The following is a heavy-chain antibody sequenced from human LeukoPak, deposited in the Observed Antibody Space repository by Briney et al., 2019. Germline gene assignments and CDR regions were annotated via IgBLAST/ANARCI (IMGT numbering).Heavy chain of an antibody. CDR2: ISGSGGST. D-gene: IGHD3-3*01. CDR1: GFTFSSYA. CDR3: ARLGPLTPYYDFWSGYPRPFDY. Sequence: GGSLRLSCAASGFTFSSYAMSWVRQAPGKGLEWVSAISGSGGSTYYADSVKGRFTISRDNSKNTLYLQMNSLRAEDTAVYYCARLGPLTPYYDFWSGYPRPFDYWGQGTLVTVSS. V-gene: IGHV3-23*01. J-gene: IGHJ4*02.